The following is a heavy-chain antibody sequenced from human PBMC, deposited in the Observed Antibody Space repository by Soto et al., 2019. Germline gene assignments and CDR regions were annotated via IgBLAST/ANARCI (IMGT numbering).Heavy chain of an antibody. CDR2: IYYSGST. V-gene: IGHV4-39*01. D-gene: IGHD3-9*01. CDR1: GGSISSSSYY. Sequence: QLQLQESGPGLVKPSETLSLTCTVSGGSISSSSYYWGWIRQPPGKGLEWIGSIYYSGSTYYNPSLKGRVPISVDTSKNQFSLKLSSVTAADTAVYYCARQGDYDILTGYSPHNWFDPWGQGTLVTVS. J-gene: IGHJ5*02. CDR3: ARQGDYDILTGYSPHNWFDP.